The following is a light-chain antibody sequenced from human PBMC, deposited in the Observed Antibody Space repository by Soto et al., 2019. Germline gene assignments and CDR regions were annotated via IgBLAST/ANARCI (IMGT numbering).Light chain of an antibody. J-gene: IGKJ1*01. CDR3: QHYNSYSEA. V-gene: IGKV3D-15*01. Sequence: EIVLTHSPATLSLSPWEIATLSCRASQSVSSYLAWYQQKPGQAPRLLIYDASNRATGIPARFSGSGSGTEFTLTISSLQSDDFATYYCQHYNSYSEAFGQGTKVDIK. CDR2: DAS. CDR1: QSVSSY.